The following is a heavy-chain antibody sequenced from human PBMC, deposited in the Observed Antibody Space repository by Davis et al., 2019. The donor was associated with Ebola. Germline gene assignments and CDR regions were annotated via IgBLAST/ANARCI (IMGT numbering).Heavy chain of an antibody. V-gene: IGHV1-8*02. D-gene: IGHD6-19*01. CDR2: MNPNSGNT. CDR3: ARVGSSGWYYFDY. CDR1: GYTFTSYD. J-gene: IGHJ4*02. Sequence: ASVKVSCKASGYTFTSYDINWVRQATGQGLEWMGWMNPNSGNTGYAQKFQGRVTITRNTSISTVYMELRSLRSDDTAVYYCARVGSSGWYYFDYWGQGTLVTVSS.